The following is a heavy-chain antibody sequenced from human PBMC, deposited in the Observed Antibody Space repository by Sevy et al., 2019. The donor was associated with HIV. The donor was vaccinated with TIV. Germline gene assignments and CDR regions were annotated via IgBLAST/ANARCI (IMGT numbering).Heavy chain of an antibody. CDR1: GFTFSSYC. CDR3: ARSNAFDI. V-gene: IGHV3-30*03. J-gene: IGHJ3*02. Sequence: GSLRLSCAASGFTFSSYCMHWVRQAPGKGLEWVAVISYDGSNKYYADSVKGRFTISRDNSKNTRYLQMNSLRAEDTAVYYCARSNAFDIWGQGTMVTVSS. CDR2: ISYDGSNK.